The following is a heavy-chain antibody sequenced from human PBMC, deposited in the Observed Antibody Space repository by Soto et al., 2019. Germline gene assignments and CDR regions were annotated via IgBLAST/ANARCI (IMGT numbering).Heavy chain of an antibody. J-gene: IGHJ6*02. Sequence: PGRSLRLSCAASGFTFSSYEMNWVRQAPGKGLEWVSYISSSGSTIYYADSVKGRFTISRDNAKNSLYLQMNSLRAEDTAVYYCARDPTAARLAYYYGMDVWGQGTTVTVSS. V-gene: IGHV3-48*03. CDR3: ARDPTAARLAYYYGMDV. CDR1: GFTFSSYE. D-gene: IGHD6-6*01. CDR2: ISSSGSTI.